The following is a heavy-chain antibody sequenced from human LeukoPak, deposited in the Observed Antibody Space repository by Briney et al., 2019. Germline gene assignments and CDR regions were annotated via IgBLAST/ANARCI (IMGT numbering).Heavy chain of an antibody. Sequence: GGSLRLSCAASGFTFSSYSMSWVRQAPGKGLEWVSLISGSGDTTNYADSVKGRFTISRDNSKNTLYLQMNSLGADDTAVYSGAKAFQRGWERDAFAFWGQGTLVTVSS. CDR1: GFTFSSYS. D-gene: IGHD1-26*01. CDR3: AKAFQRGWERDAFAF. CDR2: ISGSGDTT. V-gene: IGHV3-23*01. J-gene: IGHJ3*01.